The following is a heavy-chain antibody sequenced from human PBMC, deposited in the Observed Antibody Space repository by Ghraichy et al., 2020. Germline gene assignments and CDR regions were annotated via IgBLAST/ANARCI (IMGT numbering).Heavy chain of an antibody. CDR3: ARGAWAHIRWLYYYGMDV. Sequence: ASVKVSCKASGYTFTSYGISWVRQAPGQGLEWMGWISAYNGNTNYAQKLQGRVTMTTDTSTSTAYMELRSLRSDDTAVYYCARGAWAHIRWLYYYGMDVWGQGTTVTVSS. J-gene: IGHJ6*02. V-gene: IGHV1-18*01. CDR1: GYTFTSYG. CDR2: ISAYNGNT. D-gene: IGHD4-23*01.